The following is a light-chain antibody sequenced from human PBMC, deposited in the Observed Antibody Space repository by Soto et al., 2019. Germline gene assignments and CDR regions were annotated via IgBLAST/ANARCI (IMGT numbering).Light chain of an antibody. CDR3: ATWDRSLSVGV. J-gene: IGLJ2*01. CDR1: SSNIGNNY. CDR2: DND. Sequence: ELTQPPSVSEAPGQKVTISCSGSSSNIGNNYVFWYQQLPGTAPKLLIYDNDKRPSGIPDRFSGSKSGTSATLGITGLQTGDEADYYCATWDRSLSVGVFGGGTKVTVL. V-gene: IGLV1-51*01.